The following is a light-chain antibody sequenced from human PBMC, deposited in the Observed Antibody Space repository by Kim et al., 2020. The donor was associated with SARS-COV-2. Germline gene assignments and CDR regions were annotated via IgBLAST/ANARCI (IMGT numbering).Light chain of an antibody. CDR3: QHYSRFPYT. Sequence: DIQMTQSPPTLYASLGDRVTITCRASENIDTYLAWYQQKPGRAPRLLIYLASNLENGVPSRFSGTGSGTEFSLSITSLQSDDFATYYCQHYSRFPYTFGQGTKLEI. CDR2: LAS. J-gene: IGKJ2*01. CDR1: ENIDTY. V-gene: IGKV1-5*03.